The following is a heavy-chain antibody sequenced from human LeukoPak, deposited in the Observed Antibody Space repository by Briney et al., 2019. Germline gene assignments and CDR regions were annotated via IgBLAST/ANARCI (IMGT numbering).Heavy chain of an antibody. V-gene: IGHV4-30-4*01. CDR1: GGSISSGDYY. Sequence: SETLSLTCTVSGGSISSGDYYWSWIRQPPGKGLEWIGYIYYSGSTYNNPSLKRRVTISVDTSKNQFSLKLSSVTAADTAVYYCARYPRIAAAGGFDYWGQGTLVTVSS. CDR3: ARYPRIAAAGGFDY. D-gene: IGHD6-13*01. J-gene: IGHJ4*02. CDR2: IYYSGST.